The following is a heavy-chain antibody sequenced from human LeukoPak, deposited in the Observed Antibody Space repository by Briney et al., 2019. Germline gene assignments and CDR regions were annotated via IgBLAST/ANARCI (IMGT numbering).Heavy chain of an antibody. CDR2: INHSGST. D-gene: IGHD4-23*01. J-gene: IGHJ4*02. CDR3: ARLPRNYGGNSRDY. Sequence: SETLSLTCAVYGGSFSGYYWSWIRQPPGKGLEWIGEINHSGSTNYNPSLRGRLTISVDTSKNQFSLKLSSVTAADTAVYYCARLPRNYGGNSRDYGGQGTLVTVSS. CDR1: GGSFSGYY. V-gene: IGHV4-34*01.